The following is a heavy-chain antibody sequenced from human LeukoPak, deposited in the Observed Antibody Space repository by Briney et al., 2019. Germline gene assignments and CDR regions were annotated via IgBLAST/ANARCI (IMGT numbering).Heavy chain of an antibody. CDR3: ARDRYGGNSPNYYYYYGMDV. Sequence: GGSLRLSCAASRFTFTTYGMHWVRQAPGKGLEWVAVISYDGSNKYYADSVKGRFTISRDNSKNTLYLQMNSLRAEDTAVYYCARDRYGGNSPNYYYYYGMDVWGQGTTVTVSS. V-gene: IGHV3-30*19. CDR1: RFTFTTYG. J-gene: IGHJ6*02. D-gene: IGHD4-23*01. CDR2: ISYDGSNK.